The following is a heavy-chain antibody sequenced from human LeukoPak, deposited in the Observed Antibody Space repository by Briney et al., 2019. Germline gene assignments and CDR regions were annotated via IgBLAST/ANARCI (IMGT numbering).Heavy chain of an antibody. D-gene: IGHD3-3*01. CDR2: IYTSGST. J-gene: IGHJ6*03. Sequence: SETLSLTCTVPGGSISSYYWSWIRQPPGKGLEWIGYIYTSGSTNYNPSLKSRVTISVDTSKNQFSLKLSSVTAADTAVHYCARLNYDFWSGYPSYYMDVWGKGTTVTVSS. CDR3: ARLNYDFWSGYPSYYMDV. V-gene: IGHV4-4*09. CDR1: GGSISSYY.